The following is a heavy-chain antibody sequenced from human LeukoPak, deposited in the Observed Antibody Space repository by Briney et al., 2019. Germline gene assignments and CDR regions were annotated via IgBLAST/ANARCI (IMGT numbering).Heavy chain of an antibody. J-gene: IGHJ4*02. V-gene: IGHV3-30-3*01. D-gene: IGHD7-27*01. CDR3: ARPSLINWGSGYFDY. CDR1: GFIFSSYA. CDR2: ISYDGSNK. Sequence: GRSLRLSCAASGFIFSSYAMHWVRQAPGKGLEWVAVISYDGSNKYYADSVKGRFTISRDNSKNTLYLQMNSLRAEDTAVYYCARPSLINWGSGYFDYWGQGTLVTVSS.